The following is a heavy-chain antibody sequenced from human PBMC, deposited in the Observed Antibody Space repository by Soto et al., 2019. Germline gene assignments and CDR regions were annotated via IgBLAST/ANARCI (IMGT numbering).Heavy chain of an antibody. CDR2: INTAGSTK. Sequence: GGSLRLSCAASGFTFSNFEMHWVRQAPGKGLEWVSYINTAGSTKYYAESVKGRFTISRDNARNSLFLQMNSLRAEDTAVYYCAKEGQQLVTRYCYYYGMDVWGQGTTVTVSS. CDR3: AKEGQQLVTRYCYYYGMDV. V-gene: IGHV3-48*03. D-gene: IGHD6-13*01. J-gene: IGHJ6*02. CDR1: GFTFSNFE.